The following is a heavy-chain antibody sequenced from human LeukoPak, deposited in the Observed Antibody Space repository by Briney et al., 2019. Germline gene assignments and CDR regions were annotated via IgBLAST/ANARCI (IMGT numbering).Heavy chain of an antibody. CDR1: GGSISSYY. D-gene: IGHD6-19*01. J-gene: IGHJ4*02. CDR2: IYYSGST. CDR3: ARGGSSGWYYLDY. Sequence: SETLSLTCTVSGGSISSYYWSWIRQPPGKGLEWIGYIYYSGSTNYNPSLKSRVTISVDTSKNQFSLKLSSVTAADTAVYYCARGGSSGWYYLDYWGQGTLVTVSS. V-gene: IGHV4-59*01.